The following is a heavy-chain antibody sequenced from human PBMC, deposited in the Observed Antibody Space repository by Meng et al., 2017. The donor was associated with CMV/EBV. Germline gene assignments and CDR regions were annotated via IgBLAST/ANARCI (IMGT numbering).Heavy chain of an antibody. J-gene: IGHJ4*02. CDR3: ARVGVGATWYFDY. CDR2: ISAYNGNT. V-gene: IGHV1-18*01. D-gene: IGHD1-26*01. Sequence: QFRLVRSGAEGKKPGSLVRVSCKASGYTFTSYGISWVRQAPGQGLEWMGWISAYNGNTNYAQKLQGRVTMTTDTSTSTAYMELRSLRSDDTAVYYCARVGVGATWYFDYWGQGTLVTVSS. CDR1: GYTFTSYG.